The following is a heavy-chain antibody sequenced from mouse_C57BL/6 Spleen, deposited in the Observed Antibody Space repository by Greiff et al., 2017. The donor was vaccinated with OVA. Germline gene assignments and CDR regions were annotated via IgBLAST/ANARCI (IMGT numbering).Heavy chain of an antibody. V-gene: IGHV1-82*01. D-gene: IGHD1-1*01. CDR1: GYAFSSSW. Sequence: VQRVESGPELVKPGASVKISCKASGYAFSSSWMNWVKQRPGKGLEWIGRIYPGDGDTNYNGKFKGKATLTADKSSSTAYMQLSSLTSEDSAVYFCARYRGGTTVEDWYFDVWGTGTTVTVSS. CDR3: ARYRGGTTVEDWYFDV. CDR2: IYPGDGDT. J-gene: IGHJ1*03.